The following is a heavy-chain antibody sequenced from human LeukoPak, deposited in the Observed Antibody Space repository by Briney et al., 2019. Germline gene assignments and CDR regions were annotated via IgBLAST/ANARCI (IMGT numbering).Heavy chain of an antibody. CDR2: IRYDGSTT. Sequence: GGSLRLSCAASGFTFSSFGMHWVRQAPGKGLEWVAFIRYDGSTTHYADSVKGRFTISSDNPKKSLYLQMNSLRAEDTAVYYCARGFDYQSLWGQGTPVTVSS. J-gene: IGHJ4*02. V-gene: IGHV3-30*02. CDR3: ARGFDYQSL. CDR1: GFTFSSFG. D-gene: IGHD3-9*01.